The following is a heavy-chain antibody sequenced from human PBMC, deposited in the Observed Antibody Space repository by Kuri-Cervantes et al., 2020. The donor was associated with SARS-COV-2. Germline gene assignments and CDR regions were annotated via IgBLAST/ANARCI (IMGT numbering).Heavy chain of an antibody. CDR3: ARGVQLWFQGNHYYYYMDV. Sequence: ASVKVSCKASGYTFTSYGISWVRQAPGQGLEWMGIINPSGGSTSYAQKFQGRVTMTRDTSTSTVYMELSSLRSEDTAVYYCARGVQLWFQGNHYYYYMDVWGKGTTVTVSS. CDR1: GYTFTSYG. CDR2: INPSGGST. J-gene: IGHJ6*03. V-gene: IGHV1-46*01. D-gene: IGHD5-18*01.